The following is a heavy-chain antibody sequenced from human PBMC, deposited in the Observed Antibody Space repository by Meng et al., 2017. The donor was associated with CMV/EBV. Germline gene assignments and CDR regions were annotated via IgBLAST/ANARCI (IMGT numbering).Heavy chain of an antibody. V-gene: IGHV4-4*01. CDR2: ISYSVDT. D-gene: IGHD2-8*02. J-gene: IGHJ4*02. CDR3: ARSPGFWSLDY. Sequence: LTCAVSGDSISRNLWWSWVRQPPGKGLEWIGEISYSVDTKYNPSLQSRATISSDTTNNRFSLRLNSVTAADTGVYFCARSPGFWSLDYWGRGTLVTVSS. CDR1: GDSISRNLW.